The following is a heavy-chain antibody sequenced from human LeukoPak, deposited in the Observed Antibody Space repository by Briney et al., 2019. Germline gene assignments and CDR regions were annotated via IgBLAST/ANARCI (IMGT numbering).Heavy chain of an antibody. D-gene: IGHD3-10*01. CDR3: ARDLSLLWFGENCGMDV. Sequence: GGSLRLSCAASGFTFSDYYMSWIRQAPGKGLEWVSYISSSGSTIYYADSVKGRFTISRDNAKNSLYLQMNSLRAEDTAVYYCARDLSLLWFGENCGMDVWGQGTTVTVSS. CDR2: ISSSGSTI. CDR1: GFTFSDYY. J-gene: IGHJ6*02. V-gene: IGHV3-11*01.